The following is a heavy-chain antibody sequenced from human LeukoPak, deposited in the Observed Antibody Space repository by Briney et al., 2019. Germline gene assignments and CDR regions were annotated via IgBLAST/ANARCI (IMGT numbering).Heavy chain of an antibody. CDR3: ARGVAIFGVAPYADY. Sequence: SQTLSLTCTVSGGSISSGSYYWSWIRQPAGKGLEWIGRIYTSGSTNYNPSLKSRVTISVDTSKNQFSLKLSSVTAADTAVYYCARGVAIFGVAPYADYWGQGTLVTVSS. CDR2: IYTSGST. CDR1: GGSISSGSYY. V-gene: IGHV4-61*02. D-gene: IGHD3-3*01. J-gene: IGHJ4*02.